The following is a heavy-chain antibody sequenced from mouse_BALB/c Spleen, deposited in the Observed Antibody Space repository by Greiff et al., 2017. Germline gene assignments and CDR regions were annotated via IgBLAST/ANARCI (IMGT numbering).Heavy chain of an antibody. Sequence: EVMLVESGGGLVKPGGSLKLSCAASGFTFSSYAMSWVRQTPEKRLEWVASISSGGSTYYPDSVKGRFTISRDNSRNILYLQMSSLRSEDTAMYYCARVGYGSRGYWGQGTTLTVSS. CDR1: GFTFSSYA. D-gene: IGHD1-1*01. V-gene: IGHV5-6-5*01. CDR3: ARVGYGSRGY. CDR2: ISSGGST. J-gene: IGHJ2*01.